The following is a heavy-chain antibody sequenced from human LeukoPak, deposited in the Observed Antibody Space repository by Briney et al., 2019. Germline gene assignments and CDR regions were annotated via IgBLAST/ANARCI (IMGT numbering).Heavy chain of an antibody. J-gene: IGHJ4*02. V-gene: IGHV3-48*03. CDR2: ISSSGII. CDR3: ARGRFFDY. CDR1: GITFSSSG. Sequence: GGSLRLSCAASGITFSSSGMNWVRQAPGKGLEWVSFISSSGIIYYGDFVKGRFTISRDNAKNSLYLQMNSLRAEDTAIYYCARGRFFDYWGQGTLVTVSS.